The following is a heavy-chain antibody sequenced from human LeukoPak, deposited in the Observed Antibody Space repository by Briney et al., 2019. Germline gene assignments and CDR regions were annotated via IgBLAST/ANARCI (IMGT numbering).Heavy chain of an antibody. J-gene: IGHJ6*02. D-gene: IGHD3-22*01. Sequence: GGSLRLSCAASGFTFSSYAMSWVRQAPGKGLEWVSAISGSGGSTYYADSVKGRFTISRDNSKTTLYLQMNSLRAEDTAVYYCAKRGNVVVISGIGYYYYGMDVWGQGTTVTVSS. CDR1: GFTFSSYA. CDR3: AKRGNVVVISGIGYYYYGMDV. CDR2: ISGSGGST. V-gene: IGHV3-23*01.